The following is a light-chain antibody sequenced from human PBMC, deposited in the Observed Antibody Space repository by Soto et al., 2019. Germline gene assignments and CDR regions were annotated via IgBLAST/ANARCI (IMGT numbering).Light chain of an antibody. CDR2: EVS. J-gene: IGLJ2*01. CDR1: SSDVGGYNY. Sequence: QSALTQSPSASGSPGQSVTISCTGTSSDVGGYNYVSWYQQHPGKAPKLMIYEVSKWPSGVPDRFSGSKSGNTASLTVSGLKAEDEADYYCSSYAGGKNLVFGGGTKVTVL. CDR3: SSYAGGKNLV. V-gene: IGLV2-8*01.